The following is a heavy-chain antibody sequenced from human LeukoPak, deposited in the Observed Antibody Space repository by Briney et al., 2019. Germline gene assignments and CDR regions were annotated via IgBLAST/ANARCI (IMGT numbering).Heavy chain of an antibody. J-gene: IGHJ2*01. V-gene: IGHV4-59*01. Sequence: SETLSLTCTVSGGSISSYYWSWIRQPPGKGLEWIGYIYYSGSTNYNPSLKSRVTISVDTSKNQFSLKLSSVTATDTAVYYCASSGYSYVDWYFDLWGRGTLVTVSS. CDR2: IYYSGST. CDR3: ASSGYSYVDWYFDL. CDR1: GGSISSYY. D-gene: IGHD5-18*01.